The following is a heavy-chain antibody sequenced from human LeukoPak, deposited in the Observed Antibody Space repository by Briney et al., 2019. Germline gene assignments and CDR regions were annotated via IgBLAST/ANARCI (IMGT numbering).Heavy chain of an antibody. CDR2: ISYDGTKN. Sequence: GGSLRLSCAAFGFTFSSYGMHWVRQAPGKGLEWVAVISYDGTKNYYTDSVKGRFTISRDNSKNTLYLQMNSLRAEDTAVYYCARDVADAFDIWGQGTMVTVSS. J-gene: IGHJ3*02. V-gene: IGHV3-30*03. CDR1: GFTFSSYG. D-gene: IGHD2-15*01. CDR3: ARDVADAFDI.